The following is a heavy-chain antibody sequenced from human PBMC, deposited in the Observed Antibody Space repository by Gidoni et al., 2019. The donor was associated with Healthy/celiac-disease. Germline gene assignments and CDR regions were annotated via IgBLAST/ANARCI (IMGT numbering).Heavy chain of an antibody. V-gene: IGHV1-2*06. D-gene: IGHD2-8*01. Sequence: QVQLVQSGAEVKKPGASVKVSCKASGSTFTGSYMHWVRQAPGQGLEWMGRINPNSGGTNYAQKFQGRVTMTRDTSISTAYMELSRLRSDDTAVYYCARDAGDCTNGVCYDFDYWGQGTLVTVSS. CDR1: GSTFTGSY. J-gene: IGHJ4*02. CDR3: ARDAGDCTNGVCYDFDY. CDR2: INPNSGGT.